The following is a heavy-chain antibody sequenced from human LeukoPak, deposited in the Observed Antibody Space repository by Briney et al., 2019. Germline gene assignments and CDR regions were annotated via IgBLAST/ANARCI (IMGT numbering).Heavy chain of an antibody. Sequence: GGSLRLSCAASGFTFSSYAMSWVRQAPGKGLEWVSAISGSGGSTYYADSVKGRFTISRDNSKNTLYLQMNSLRAEDTAVYYCAKDRDYYGSGNYKGYFDYWGQGTLVTVSS. J-gene: IGHJ4*02. D-gene: IGHD3-10*01. CDR3: AKDRDYYGSGNYKGYFDY. V-gene: IGHV3-23*01. CDR2: ISGSGGST. CDR1: GFTFSSYA.